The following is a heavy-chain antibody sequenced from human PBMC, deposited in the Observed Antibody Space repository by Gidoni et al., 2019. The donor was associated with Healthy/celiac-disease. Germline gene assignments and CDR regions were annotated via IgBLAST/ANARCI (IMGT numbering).Heavy chain of an antibody. J-gene: IGHJ4*02. Sequence: QVQLQQWGAGLLKPSETLSLTCAVYGGSFSGYYWSWIRQPPGKGLEWIGEINHSGSTNYNPSLKSRVTISVDTSKNQFSLKLSSVTAADTAVYYCARERYGDYFDYWGQGTLVTVSS. CDR1: GGSFSGYY. CDR3: ARERYGDYFDY. D-gene: IGHD4-17*01. CDR2: INHSGST. V-gene: IGHV4-34*01.